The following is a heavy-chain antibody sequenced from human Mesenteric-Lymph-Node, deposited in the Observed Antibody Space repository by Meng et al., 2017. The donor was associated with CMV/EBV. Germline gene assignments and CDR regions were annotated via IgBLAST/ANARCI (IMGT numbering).Heavy chain of an antibody. CDR1: GGSFSDYY. D-gene: IGHD2-2*01. J-gene: IGHJ4*02. CDR2: INHTGST. CDR3: ARAVVVTHHRLEYYFDY. Sequence: YGGSFSDYYWSWIRQPPGKGLEWIGEINHTGSTNYNPSLKSRVVISVETSKKQFSLRLRSVTAADTAVYYCARAVVVTHHRLEYYFDYWGQGTLVTVSS. V-gene: IGHV4-34*01.